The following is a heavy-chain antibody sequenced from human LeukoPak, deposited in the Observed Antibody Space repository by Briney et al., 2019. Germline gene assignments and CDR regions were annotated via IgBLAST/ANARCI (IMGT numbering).Heavy chain of an antibody. V-gene: IGHV1-18*04. CDR3: ARDLDYYQDYGSGSYYWFDP. Sequence: ASVKVSCKASGYTFTSYGISWVRQAPGQGLEWMGWISAYNGNTNYAQKLQGRVTMTTDISTGTAYMELRSLRSDDTAVYYCARDLDYYQDYGSGSYYWFDPWGQGTLVTVSS. D-gene: IGHD3-10*01. J-gene: IGHJ5*02. CDR1: GYTFTSYG. CDR2: ISAYNGNT.